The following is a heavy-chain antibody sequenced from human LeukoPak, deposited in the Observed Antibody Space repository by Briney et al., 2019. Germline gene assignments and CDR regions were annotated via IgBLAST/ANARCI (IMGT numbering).Heavy chain of an antibody. CDR3: ARATSYCSSTSCYSNAFDI. CDR1: GGSISSGSYY. D-gene: IGHD2-2*01. Sequence: SQTLSLTCTVSGGSISSGSYYWSWIRQPAGKGLEWIVRIYTSGSTNYNPSLKSRVTISVDTSKNQFSLKLSSVTAADTAVYYCARATSYCSSTSCYSNAFDIWGQGTMVTVSS. J-gene: IGHJ3*02. CDR2: IYTSGST. V-gene: IGHV4-61*02.